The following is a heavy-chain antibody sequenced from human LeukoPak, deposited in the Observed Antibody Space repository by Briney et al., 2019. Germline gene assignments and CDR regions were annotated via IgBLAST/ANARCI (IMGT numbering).Heavy chain of an antibody. Sequence: PGGSLRLSCAASGFTFSSYEMNWVRQAPGKGLEWVSYISSSGSTIYYAGSVKGRFTISRDNAKNSLYLQMDSLRAEDTAVYYCARGRYSYPDYWGQGTLVTVPS. CDR3: ARGRYSYPDY. D-gene: IGHD5-18*01. CDR2: ISSSGSTI. V-gene: IGHV3-48*03. J-gene: IGHJ4*02. CDR1: GFTFSSYE.